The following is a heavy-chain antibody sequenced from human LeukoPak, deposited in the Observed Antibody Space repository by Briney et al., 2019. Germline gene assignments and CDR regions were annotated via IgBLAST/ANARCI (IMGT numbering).Heavy chain of an antibody. D-gene: IGHD1-26*01. J-gene: IGHJ4*02. V-gene: IGHV3-33*06. CDR1: GFTFSSYG. CDR2: IWYDGSNK. CDR3: AKGTRGVSGSYYIRVGYYFDY. Sequence: SGGSLRLSCAASGFTFSSYGMHWVRQAPGKGLEWVAVIWYDGSNKYYADSVKGRFTISRDNSKNTLYLQMNSLRAEDTAVYYCAKGTRGVSGSYYIRVGYYFDYWGQGTLVTVSS.